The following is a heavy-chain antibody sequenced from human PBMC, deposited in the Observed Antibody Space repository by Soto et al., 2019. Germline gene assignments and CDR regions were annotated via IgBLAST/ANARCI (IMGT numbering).Heavy chain of an antibody. J-gene: IGHJ6*04. CDR3: ARGQLVWYGDLTPYYRDMDV. V-gene: IGHV4-34*01. CDR1: GGSFDDFY. CDR2: ISHDGGT. Sequence: SETLSLTCAFYGGSFDDFYWSWVRQSPGKGLEWIGEISHDGGTNYSPSLASRISISADTSKNQFSLHLKSVTAADTGLYYCARGQLVWYGDLTPYYRDMDVWGEGTTVTVSS. D-gene: IGHD3-10*01.